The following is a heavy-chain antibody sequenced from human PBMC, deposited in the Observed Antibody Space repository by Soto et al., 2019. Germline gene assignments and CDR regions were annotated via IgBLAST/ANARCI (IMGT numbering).Heavy chain of an antibody. V-gene: IGHV3-30*04. CDR2: ISYDGSNK. CDR1: GFTFSSYA. D-gene: IGHD3-16*01. CDR3: ARGSHMEDGSLLKYDYVWGSYDY. J-gene: IGHJ4*02. Sequence: GGSLRLSCAASGFTFSSYAMHWVRQAPGKGLEWVAVISYDGSNKYYADSVKGRFTISRDNSKNTLYLQMNSLRAEDTAVYYCARGSHMEDGSLLKYDYVWGSYDYWGQGTLVTVSS.